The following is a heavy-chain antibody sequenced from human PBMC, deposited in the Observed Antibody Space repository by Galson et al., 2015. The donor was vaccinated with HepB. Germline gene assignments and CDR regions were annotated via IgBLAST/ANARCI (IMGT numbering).Heavy chain of an antibody. CDR2: INHSGST. CDR3: ARSGYSYGVDY. CDR1: GGSFSGYY. V-gene: IGHV4-34*01. J-gene: IGHJ4*02. D-gene: IGHD5-18*01. Sequence: SETLSLTCAVYGGSFSGYYWSWIRQPPGKGLEWIGEINHSGSTNYNPSLKSRVTISVDTSKNQFSLKLSSVTAADTAVYYCARSGYSYGVDYWGQGTLVTVSS.